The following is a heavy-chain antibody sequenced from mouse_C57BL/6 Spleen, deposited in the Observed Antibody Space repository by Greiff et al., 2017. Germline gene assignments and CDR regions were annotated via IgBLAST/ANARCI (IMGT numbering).Heavy chain of an antibody. V-gene: IGHV1-61*01. J-gene: IGHJ3*01. D-gene: IGHD2-2*01. Sequence: VQLQQSGAELVRPGSSVKLSCKASGYTFTSYWMDWVKQRPGQGLEWIGNIYPSDSETHYNQKFKDKATLTVDKSSSTAYMQLSSLTSEDSAVYYCAREKGLRQGAWFAYWGQGTLVTVSA. CDR1: GYTFTSYW. CDR2: IYPSDSET. CDR3: AREKGLRQGAWFAY.